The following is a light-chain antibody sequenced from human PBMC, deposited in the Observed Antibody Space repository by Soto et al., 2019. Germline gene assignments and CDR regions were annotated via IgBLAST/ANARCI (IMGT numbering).Light chain of an antibody. CDR2: DAS. CDR3: QQYNSYWS. J-gene: IGKJ1*01. CDR1: QSISSW. Sequence: DIQITPSPFTLSSSVRGRVTITFRASQSISSWLAWYQQKPGKAPKLLIYDASSLESGVPSRFSGSGSGTEFTLTISSLQPDDFATYYCQQYNSYWSFGQGTKVDIK. V-gene: IGKV1-5*01.